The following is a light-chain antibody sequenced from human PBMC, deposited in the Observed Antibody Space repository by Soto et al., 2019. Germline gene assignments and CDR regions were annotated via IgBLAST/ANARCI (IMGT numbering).Light chain of an antibody. V-gene: IGKV3-11*01. CDR1: QSVSSY. Sequence: EIVLTQSPATLCVSPGERATLSCRASQSVSSYLAWYQQKPGQAPRXLIYDASNRATGIPARFSGSGSGTDFTLTISSLEPEDFAVYYCQQRSNGITFGQGTRLEI. J-gene: IGKJ5*01. CDR3: QQRSNGIT. CDR2: DAS.